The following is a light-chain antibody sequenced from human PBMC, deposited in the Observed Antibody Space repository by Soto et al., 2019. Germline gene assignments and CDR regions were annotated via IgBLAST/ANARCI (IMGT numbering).Light chain of an antibody. J-gene: IGLJ3*02. Sequence: QPVLTQRPSVSGAPGQRVTISCTGSSSNIGAGYDVHWYQQLPGTAPKLLIYGNSNRPSGVPDRFSGSKSGTSASLAITGLQAEDEADYYCQSYDSSLSGWVFGAGTQLTVL. CDR3: QSYDSSLSGWV. CDR2: GNS. V-gene: IGLV1-40*01. CDR1: SSNIGAGYD.